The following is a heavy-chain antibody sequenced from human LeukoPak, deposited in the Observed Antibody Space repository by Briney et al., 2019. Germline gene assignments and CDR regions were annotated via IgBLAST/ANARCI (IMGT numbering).Heavy chain of an antibody. D-gene: IGHD6-19*01. V-gene: IGHV1-2*02. CDR1: GYTFTGYY. CDR2: INPNSGGT. CDR3: ARLEQWLGAEYFQH. J-gene: IGHJ1*01. Sequence: ASVKVSCKASGYTFTGYYMHWVRQAPGQGLEWMGWINPNSGGTNYAQKFQGRVTMTRDTSISTAYMELGRLRSDDTAVYYCARLEQWLGAEYFQHWGQGTLVTVSS.